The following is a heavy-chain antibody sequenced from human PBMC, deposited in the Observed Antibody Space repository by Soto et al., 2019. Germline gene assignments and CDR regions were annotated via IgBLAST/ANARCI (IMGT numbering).Heavy chain of an antibody. Sequence: SETLSLTCTVSGGSISSYYWSWIRQPPGKGLEWIGYIYYSGSTNYNPSLKSQVTISVDTSKNQFSLKLSSVTAADTAVYYCARVFVYGGAFDIWGQGTMVTVSS. V-gene: IGHV4-59*01. J-gene: IGHJ3*02. CDR3: ARVFVYGGAFDI. CDR2: IYYSGST. CDR1: GGSISSYY. D-gene: IGHD4-17*01.